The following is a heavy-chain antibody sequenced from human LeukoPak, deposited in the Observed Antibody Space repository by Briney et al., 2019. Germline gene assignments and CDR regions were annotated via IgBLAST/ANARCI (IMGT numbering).Heavy chain of an antibody. CDR1: GYSFTNYW. CDR2: IDPSDSYT. CDR3: ARFLYGHYSHYFDY. V-gene: IGHV5-10-1*01. Sequence: GESLRISCKGSGYSFTNYWISWVRQMPGKGLEWMGRIDPSDSYTNYSPSFQGHVTISADKSISTAYLQWSSLRASDTAMYYCARFLYGHYSHYFDYWGQGTLVTVPS. J-gene: IGHJ4*02. D-gene: IGHD4-17*01.